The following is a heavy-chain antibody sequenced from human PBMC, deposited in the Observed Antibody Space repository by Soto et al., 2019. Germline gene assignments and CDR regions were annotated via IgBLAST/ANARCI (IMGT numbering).Heavy chain of an antibody. D-gene: IGHD6-13*01. CDR1: GGSVSSGSYY. V-gene: IGHV4-61*01. CDR2: LYNTGST. Sequence: SETLSLTCTVSGGSVSSGSYYWSWIRQSPGKGLEWIGYLYNTGSTIYNPSLKSRVTISVDTSKNQFSLKMNSVTAADTAVYYCAREKPYSSSWYHDYWGQGTLVTVSS. J-gene: IGHJ4*02. CDR3: AREKPYSSSWYHDY.